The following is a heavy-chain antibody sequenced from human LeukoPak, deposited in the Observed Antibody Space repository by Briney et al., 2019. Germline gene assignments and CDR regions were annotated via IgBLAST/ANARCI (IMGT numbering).Heavy chain of an antibody. CDR3: ARGEGGRDGYNLWFDP. CDR2: INHSGST. CDR1: GGSFSGYY. J-gene: IGHJ5*02. V-gene: IGHV4-34*01. Sequence: PSETLSLTCAVYGGSFSGYYWSWIRQPPGKGLEWIGEINHSGSTNYNPSLKSRVTISVDTSKNQFSLKLSSVTAADTAEYYCARGEGGRDGYNLWFDPWGQGTLVTVSS. D-gene: IGHD5-24*01.